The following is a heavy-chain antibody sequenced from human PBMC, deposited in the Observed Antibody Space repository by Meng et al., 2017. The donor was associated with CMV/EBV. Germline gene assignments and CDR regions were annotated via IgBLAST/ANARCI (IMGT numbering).Heavy chain of an antibody. CDR3: ATHILANYYDSSGYVY. V-gene: IGHV4-61*01. CDR1: GGSVSSGSYY. D-gene: IGHD3-22*01. J-gene: IGHJ4*02. Sequence: ESLKISCTVSGGSVSSGSYYWSWIRQPPGKGLEWIGYIYYSGSTNYNPSLKSRVTISVDTSKNQFSLKLSSVTAADTAVYYCATHILANYYDSSGYVYWGQGTLVTVSS. CDR2: IYYSGST.